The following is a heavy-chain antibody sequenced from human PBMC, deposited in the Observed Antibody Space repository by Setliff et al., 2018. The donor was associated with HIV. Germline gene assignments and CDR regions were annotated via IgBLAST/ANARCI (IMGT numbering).Heavy chain of an antibody. V-gene: IGHV4-59*01. Sequence: KTSETLSLTCSVSGDSITHYYWNWIRQPPGKGLEWIGNIFDSENNNYNPSLKSRVSMSVDTSKNQFSLRLTSVTAADTAVYYCARQITSVTPEMLVVNDAFDVWGQGKMVTVSS. D-gene: IGHD4-17*01. CDR2: IFDSENN. CDR1: GDSITHYY. J-gene: IGHJ3*01. CDR3: ARQITSVTPEMLVVNDAFDV.